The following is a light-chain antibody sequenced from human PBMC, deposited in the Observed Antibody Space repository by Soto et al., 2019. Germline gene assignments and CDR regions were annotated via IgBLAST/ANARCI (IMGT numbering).Light chain of an antibody. J-gene: IGLJ1*01. V-gene: IGLV2-14*01. CDR2: DVS. CDR3: SSYTSSSTYV. Sequence: QSVLTQPASVSGSPGQSITISCTGTSSDVGAYDYVSWYQQHPGKAPKVMIYDVSNRPSGVSNRFSGSKSGNTASLTISGFQAEDEADYYCSSYTSSSTYVFGTGTKVTVL. CDR1: SSDVGAYDY.